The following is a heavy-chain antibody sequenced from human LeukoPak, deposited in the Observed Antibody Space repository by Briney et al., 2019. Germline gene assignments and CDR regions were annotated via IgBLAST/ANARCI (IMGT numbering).Heavy chain of an antibody. D-gene: IGHD3-3*01. J-gene: IGHJ6*04. CDR2: ISSSSSYI. Sequence: PGGSLRLSCAASGFTFSSYSMNWVRQAPGKGLEWVSSISSSSSYIYYADSVKGRFTISRDNAKNSLYLQMNSLRAEDTAVYYCARGPYEGYGMDVWGKGTTVTVSS. CDR3: ARGPYEGYGMDV. V-gene: IGHV3-21*01. CDR1: GFTFSSYS.